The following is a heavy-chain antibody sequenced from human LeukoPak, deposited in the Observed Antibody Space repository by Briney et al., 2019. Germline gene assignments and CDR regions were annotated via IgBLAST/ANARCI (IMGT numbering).Heavy chain of an antibody. D-gene: IGHD3-22*01. V-gene: IGHV1-69*05. Sequence: SVKVSCKASGGTFSSYAISWVRQAPGQGLEWMGGIIPIFGTANYAQKFQGRVTITTDESTSTAYMELSSLRSEDTAVYYCARGPTYYGTSGYYFDPFDYWGQGTLVTVSS. CDR1: GGTFSSYA. CDR2: IIPIFGTA. J-gene: IGHJ4*02. CDR3: ARGPTYYGTSGYYFDPFDY.